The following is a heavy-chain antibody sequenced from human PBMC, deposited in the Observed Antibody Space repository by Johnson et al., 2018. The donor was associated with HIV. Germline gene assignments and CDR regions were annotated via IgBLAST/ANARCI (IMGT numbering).Heavy chain of an antibody. CDR3: TTEEKGDYVWGRYRPDAFDI. V-gene: IGHV3-15*01. CDR2: IKSKSDGGTT. CDR1: GFTFSNAW. D-gene: IGHD3-16*02. J-gene: IGHJ3*02. Sequence: VQLVESGGGLVKPGGSLRLSCAASGFTFSNAWMSWVRQAPGKGLEWVGRIKSKSDGGTTDYAAPVKGRFTIYRDDSKNTLYVQMNRLKTEETAVYYCTTEEKGDYVWGRYRPDAFDIWGQGTMVTVSS.